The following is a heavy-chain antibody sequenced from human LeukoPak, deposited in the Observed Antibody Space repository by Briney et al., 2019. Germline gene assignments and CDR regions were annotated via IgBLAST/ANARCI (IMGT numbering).Heavy chain of an antibody. CDR3: AKAPAAATKYYYGMDV. D-gene: IGHD6-13*01. CDR2: ISGSGGAT. Sequence: GGSLRLSCAASGFTFSSYWMSWVRQAPGKGLEWVSAISGSGGATYYADSVKGRFTISRDNSKNTLFLHMNSLRVEDTAVYYCAKAPAAATKYYYGMDVWGQGTTVTVSS. J-gene: IGHJ6*02. CDR1: GFTFSSYW. V-gene: IGHV3-23*01.